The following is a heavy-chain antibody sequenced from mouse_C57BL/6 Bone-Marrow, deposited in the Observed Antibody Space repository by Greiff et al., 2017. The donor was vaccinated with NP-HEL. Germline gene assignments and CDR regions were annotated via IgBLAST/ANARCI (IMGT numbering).Heavy chain of an antibody. CDR2: IDPSDSYT. CDR3: ARPYFDV. CDR1: GYTFTSYW. V-gene: IGHV1-69*01. J-gene: IGHJ1*03. Sequence: QVQLQQPGAELVMPGASVKLSYKASGYTFTSYWMHWVKQRPGQGLEWIGEIDPSDSYTNYNQKFKGKSTLTVDKSSSTAYMQLSSLTSEDSAVYYCARPYFDVWGTGTTVTVSS.